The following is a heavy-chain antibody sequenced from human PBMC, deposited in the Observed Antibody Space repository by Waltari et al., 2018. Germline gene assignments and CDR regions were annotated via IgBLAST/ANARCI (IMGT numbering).Heavy chain of an antibody. Sequence: EVQLLESGGGLVQPGGSLRLSCAASGFTFSSYDMSWVRQAPGKGVEWVSVIGSSGRNTYYADSVKGRFTISRDDSKNTLYLQMNSLRAEDTAVYYCAKGPAARTNWFDPWGQGTLVTVSS. V-gene: IGHV3-23*01. CDR3: AKGPAARTNWFDP. CDR2: IGSSGRNT. J-gene: IGHJ5*02. D-gene: IGHD2-2*01. CDR1: GFTFSSYD.